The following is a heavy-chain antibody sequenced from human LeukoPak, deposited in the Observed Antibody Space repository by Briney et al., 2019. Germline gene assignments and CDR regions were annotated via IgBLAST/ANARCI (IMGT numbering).Heavy chain of an antibody. J-gene: IGHJ5*02. CDR1: GFTFDDYA. Sequence: GGSLRLSCAASGFTFDDYAMHWVRQAPGKGLEWVAFIRYDGSNKYYADSVKGRFTISRGNSKNTLYLQMNSLRAEDMAVYYCAKGHFYGSGSYYNFDWFDPWGQGTLVTVSS. V-gene: IGHV3-30*02. D-gene: IGHD3-10*01. CDR3: AKGHFYGSGSYYNFDWFDP. CDR2: IRYDGSNK.